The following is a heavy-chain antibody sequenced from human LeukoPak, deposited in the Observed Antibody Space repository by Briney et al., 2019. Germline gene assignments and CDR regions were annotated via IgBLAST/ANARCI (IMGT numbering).Heavy chain of an antibody. CDR1: GFTFNTCA. CDR2: LSGGGHNT. CDR3: AKGRGSYYPDWFDP. J-gene: IGHJ5*02. D-gene: IGHD3-10*01. V-gene: IGHV3-23*01. Sequence: SGGSLRLSCAASGFTFNTCAMSWVRRAPGKGLEWVSSLSGGGHNTYYADSVKGRFTISRDNSKNKMYLQMNSLRVEDTAVYYCAKGRGSYYPDWFDPWGQGTLVTVSS.